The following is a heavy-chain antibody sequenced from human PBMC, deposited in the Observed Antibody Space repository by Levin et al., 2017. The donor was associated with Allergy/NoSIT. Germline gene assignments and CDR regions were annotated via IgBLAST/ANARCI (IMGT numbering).Heavy chain of an antibody. J-gene: IGHJ6*02. CDR1: GDSISSYF. CDR3: ARDRVTAADGTYYFYGMDV. CDR2: ISYSGNS. Sequence: PSETLSLTCTVSGDSISSYFWSWIRQPPGKGLEWIGYISYSGNSKYNPSLRSRVTISVDTSKNQFSLKLRSVTAADTAIYYCARDRVTAADGTYYFYGMDVWGQGTTVTVSS. V-gene: IGHV4-59*01. D-gene: IGHD6-13*01.